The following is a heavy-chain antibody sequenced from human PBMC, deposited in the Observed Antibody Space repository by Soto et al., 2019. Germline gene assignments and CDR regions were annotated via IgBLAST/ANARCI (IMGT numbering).Heavy chain of an antibody. Sequence: RGESLKISCKGSGYNFDNYWIGWVRQMPGKGLELMVMIFPGDSDTKESPSLQGQITMSVEKSENSAYLQWWSLKASDTAFYYCAAAYSTAPDAFHXWGQGTMLTVS. J-gene: IGHJ3*02. V-gene: IGHV5-51*01. CDR1: GYNFDNYW. CDR3: AAAYSTAPDAFHX. CDR2: IFPGDSDT. D-gene: IGHD2-8*02.